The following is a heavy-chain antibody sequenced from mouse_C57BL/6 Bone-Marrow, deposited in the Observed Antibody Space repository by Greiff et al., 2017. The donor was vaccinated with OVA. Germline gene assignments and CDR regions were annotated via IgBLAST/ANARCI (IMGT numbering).Heavy chain of an antibody. Sequence: QVQLKQPGAELVRPGSSVKLSCKASGYTFTSYWMDWVKQRPGQGLEWIGNIYPSDSETHYNQKFKDKATLTVDKSSSTAYMQLSSLTSEDSAVYYCARSGYYGRSVDYWGQGTTLTVSS. CDR3: ARSGYYGRSVDY. CDR2: IYPSDSET. J-gene: IGHJ2*01. V-gene: IGHV1-61*01. D-gene: IGHD1-1*01. CDR1: GYTFTSYW.